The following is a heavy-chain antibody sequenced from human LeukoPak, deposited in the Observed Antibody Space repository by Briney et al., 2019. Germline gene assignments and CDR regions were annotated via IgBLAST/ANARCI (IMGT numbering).Heavy chain of an antibody. V-gene: IGHV3-7*01. CDR3: ARVKYDFWSFEENFDY. Sequence: GSLRLSCAASGFTFSSYWMSWVRQAPGKGLEWVANIKQDGSEKYYVDSVKGRFTISRDNAKNSLYLQMNSLRAEDTAVYYCARVKYDFWSFEENFDYWGQGTLATVSS. J-gene: IGHJ4*02. D-gene: IGHD3-3*01. CDR1: GFTFSSYW. CDR2: IKQDGSEK.